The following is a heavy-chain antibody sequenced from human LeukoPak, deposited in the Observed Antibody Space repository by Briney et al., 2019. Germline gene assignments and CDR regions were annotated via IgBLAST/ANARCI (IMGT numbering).Heavy chain of an antibody. V-gene: IGHV4-39*01. CDR3: ARLIRQQLAIDY. J-gene: IGHJ4*02. CDR1: GGSITTSSYY. Sequence: PSETLSLTCTVPGGSITTSSYYWAWIRQPPGKGLERIGTINYSGRTYYNPSLKSRVTISVDTSKNQFSLNLSSVTAADTAVYYCARLIRQQLAIDYWGQGTLVTVSS. D-gene: IGHD6-13*01. CDR2: INYSGRT.